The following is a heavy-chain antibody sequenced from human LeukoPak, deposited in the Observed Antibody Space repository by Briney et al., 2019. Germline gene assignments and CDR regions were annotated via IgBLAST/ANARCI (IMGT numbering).Heavy chain of an antibody. CDR1: GYTFTCYY. CDR3: AREYCSGGSCYSTFDY. D-gene: IGHD2-15*01. V-gene: IGHV1-2*04. J-gene: IGHJ4*02. Sequence: ASVKVSCKASGYTFTCYYMHWVRQAPGQGLEWMGWINPNSGGTNYAQKFQGWVTMTRDTSISTAYTELSRLRSDDTAVYYCAREYCSGGSCYSTFDYWGQGTLVTVSS. CDR2: INPNSGGT.